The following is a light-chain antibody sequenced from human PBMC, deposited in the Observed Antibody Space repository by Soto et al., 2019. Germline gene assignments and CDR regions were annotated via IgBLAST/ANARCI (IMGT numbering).Light chain of an antibody. CDR2: SVS. Sequence: EIVMTQSPDTLTVSPGEGATLSCRVSQSIRSNVAWYQQKPGQAPRLLIYSVSSRATGIPGRFSGSGSGTDFTLTISRLEPEDFAVYYCQQYSSSWTFGQGTKVDIK. J-gene: IGKJ1*01. CDR3: QQYSSSWT. CDR1: QSIRSN. V-gene: IGKV3-20*01.